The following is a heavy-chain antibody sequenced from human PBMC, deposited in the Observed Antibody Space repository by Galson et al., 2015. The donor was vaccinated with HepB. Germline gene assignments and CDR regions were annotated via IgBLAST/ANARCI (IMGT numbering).Heavy chain of an antibody. Sequence: SLRLSCADSGFPFNTYWMTWVRQAPGKGLEWVANIQEDGSDKNYVDSVKGRFIISRDNAKRALYLQMNSLRADDTAVYYCATRGQAMADWGQGTLVTVSS. D-gene: IGHD6-19*01. CDR1: GFPFNTYW. CDR2: IQEDGSDK. V-gene: IGHV3-7*01. CDR3: ATRGQAMAD. J-gene: IGHJ4*02.